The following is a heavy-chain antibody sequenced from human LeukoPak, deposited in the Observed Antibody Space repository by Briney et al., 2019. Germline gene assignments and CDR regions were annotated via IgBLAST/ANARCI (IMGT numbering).Heavy chain of an antibody. Sequence: SETLSLTCTVSGGSISTYYWSWIRQPPGKGLEWIGYIYYSGSTNYNPSLKSRVTISVDTSKNQFSLRLSSVTAADTAVYYCARWSSGYSDYWGQGTLVTVSS. CDR1: GGSISTYY. D-gene: IGHD3-10*01. V-gene: IGHV4-59*01. CDR2: IYYSGST. J-gene: IGHJ4*02. CDR3: ARWSSGYSDY.